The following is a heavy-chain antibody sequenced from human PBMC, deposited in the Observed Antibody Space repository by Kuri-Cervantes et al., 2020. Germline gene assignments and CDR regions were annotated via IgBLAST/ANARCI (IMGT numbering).Heavy chain of an antibody. V-gene: IGHV3-11*04. CDR3: AKDRGLDITAVTTPDY. CDR1: GFMFSDYY. J-gene: IGHJ4*02. Sequence: GESLKISCAASGFMFSDYYMGWIRQAPGKGLEWLAYISNGGGSALYYADSVKGRFTISRDNGKNSLHLQMNSLTAEDTAVYYCAKDRGLDITAVTTPDYWGQGTLVTVSS. D-gene: IGHD4-17*01. CDR2: ISNGGGSAL.